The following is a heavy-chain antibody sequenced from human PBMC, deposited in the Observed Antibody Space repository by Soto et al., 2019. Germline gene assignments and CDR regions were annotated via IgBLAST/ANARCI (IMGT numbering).Heavy chain of an antibody. CDR3: AKAHDILTGYSPFY. CDR1: GFTFVSFA. Sequence: GVSLSLPCTASGFTFVSFAVSWISQATGKGLEWVSAISGSGGSTYYADSVKGRFTISRDSSKNTLYLQMNSLRAEDTAVYYCAKAHDILTGYSPFYWGQGTLATVS. V-gene: IGHV3-23*01. D-gene: IGHD3-9*01. CDR2: ISGSGGST. J-gene: IGHJ4*02.